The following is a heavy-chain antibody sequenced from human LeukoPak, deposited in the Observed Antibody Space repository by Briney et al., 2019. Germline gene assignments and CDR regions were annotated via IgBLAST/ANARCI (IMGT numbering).Heavy chain of an antibody. J-gene: IGHJ4*02. Sequence: GGSLRLSCAASGFTFSSYSMNWVRQAPGKGLEWVSAISGSGGSTYYADSVKGRFTISRDNSKNTLYLQINSLRAEDTAVYYCAKDHLPGIVVADRDYWGQGTLVTVSS. D-gene: IGHD6-19*01. CDR3: AKDHLPGIVVADRDY. CDR1: GFTFSSYS. CDR2: ISGSGGST. V-gene: IGHV3-23*01.